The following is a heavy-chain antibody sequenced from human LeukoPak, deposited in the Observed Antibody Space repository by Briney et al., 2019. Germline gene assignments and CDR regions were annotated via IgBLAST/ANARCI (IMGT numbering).Heavy chain of an antibody. CDR2: ITSSGSTI. V-gene: IGHV3-48*03. CDR3: ARLDSLDY. D-gene: IGHD3-22*01. J-gene: IGHJ4*02. Sequence: QSGGSLRLSCAASGFTFSSYEMNWVRQAPGKGLEWISYITSSGSTIYYADSVKGRFTISRDNAKNSLYLQMNSLRAEDTAVYYCARLDSLDYWGQGTLVTVSS. CDR1: GFTFSSYE.